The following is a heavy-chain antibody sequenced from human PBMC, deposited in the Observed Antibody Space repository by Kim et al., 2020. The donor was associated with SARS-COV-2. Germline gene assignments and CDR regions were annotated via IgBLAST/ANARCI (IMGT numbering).Heavy chain of an antibody. CDR2: ST. J-gene: IGHJ3*01. CDR3: AKRATELAFDF. D-gene: IGHD5-12*01. Sequence: STYYEDSVKGRLTIARDNSKNTLYLQVNSLRAEDTAVYYCAKRATELAFDFWGQGTMVTVSS. V-gene: IGHV3-23*01.